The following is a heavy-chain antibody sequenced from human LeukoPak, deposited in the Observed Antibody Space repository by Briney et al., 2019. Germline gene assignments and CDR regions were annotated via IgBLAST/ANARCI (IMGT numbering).Heavy chain of an antibody. CDR3: ARGSKAFYCSGGSCLKFHWFDP. D-gene: IGHD2-15*01. CDR2: ISYSGST. Sequence: SETLSLTCTVSGGSISSSSYYRGWIRQPPGKGLEWIGSISYSGSTYYNPSLKSRVTISVDTSKNQFSLKLSSVTAADTAVYYCARGSKAFYCSGGSCLKFHWFDPWGQGTLVTVSS. J-gene: IGHJ5*02. V-gene: IGHV4-39*07. CDR1: GGSISSSSYY.